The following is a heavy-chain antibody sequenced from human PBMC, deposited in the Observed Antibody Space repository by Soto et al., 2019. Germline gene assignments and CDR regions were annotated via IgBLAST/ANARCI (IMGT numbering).Heavy chain of an antibody. D-gene: IGHD6-6*01. Sequence: SETLSLTCSVSGGSMRNYYWNWIRQPPGRGLEWIGYVYHSGSTNYNPSLKSRVSMSVDVSRNHFSLTLHSVTAADTAVYFCTSPYSTSSATDYWGPGTLV. J-gene: IGHJ4*02. CDR1: GGSMRNYY. CDR2: VYHSGST. CDR3: TSPYSTSSATDY. V-gene: IGHV4-59*01.